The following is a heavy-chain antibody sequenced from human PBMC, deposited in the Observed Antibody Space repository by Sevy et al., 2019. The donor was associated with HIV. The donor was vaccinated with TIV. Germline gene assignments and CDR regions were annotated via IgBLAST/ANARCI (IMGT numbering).Heavy chain of an antibody. D-gene: IGHD3-22*01. CDR1: GFIFSNYG. CDR3: AKGSKATDSAFDV. CDR2: ISYDGSHK. Sequence: GVSLRLSCSASGFIFSNYGMHWVRQAPGKGLEWVAVISYDGSHKYYSDSVRGRFTISRDNSKNTVSLQMNSLRDEDTAIYYCAKGSKATDSAFDVWGQGTMVTVSS. J-gene: IGHJ3*01. V-gene: IGHV3-30*18.